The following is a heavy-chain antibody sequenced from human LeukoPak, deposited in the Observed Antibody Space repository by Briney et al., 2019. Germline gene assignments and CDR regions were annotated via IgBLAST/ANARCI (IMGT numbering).Heavy chain of an antibody. CDR2: IRYDGSNK. J-gene: IGHJ4*02. V-gene: IGHV3-30*02. CDR3: AKDLGPVALNGGDY. Sequence: GGSLRLSCAASGFTFSSYGMHWVRQAPGRGLEWVAFIRYDGSNKYYADSVKGRFTISRDNSKNTLYLQMNSLRPDDTAVYYCAKDLGPVALNGGDYWSQGTLVTVSS. CDR1: GFTFSSYG. D-gene: IGHD6-19*01.